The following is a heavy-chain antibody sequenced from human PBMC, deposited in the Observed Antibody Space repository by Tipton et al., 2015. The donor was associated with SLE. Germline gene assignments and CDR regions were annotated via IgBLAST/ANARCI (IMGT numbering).Heavy chain of an antibody. Sequence: SLRLSCAASGFILSSYAMHWVRQAPGKGLEWVAVISYDGSNKYYADSVKGRFTISRDNSKNTLYLQMNSLRVEDTAVYYCARAKKGCDYWRRRTLVTVPS. CDR2: ISYDGSNK. V-gene: IGHV3-30-3*01. CDR3: ARAKKGCDY. CDR1: GFILSSYA. J-gene: IGHJ4*02.